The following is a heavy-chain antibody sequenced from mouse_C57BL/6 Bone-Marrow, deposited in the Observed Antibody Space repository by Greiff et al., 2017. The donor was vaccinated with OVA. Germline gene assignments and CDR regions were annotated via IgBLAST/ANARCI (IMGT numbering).Heavy chain of an antibody. CDR1: CFPFTSSW. D-gene: IGHD2-3*01. Sequence: QVQLQQPGAELVMPVASVKLSFQASCFPFTSSWMHCVKPRPGPVLAWIGEIDPSVSYTNYNQKFKGKSTLTVDKSSSTAYMQLSSLTSEDSAVYYCARDDGYYVAYWGQGTLVTVSA. J-gene: IGHJ3*01. CDR3: ARDDGYYVAY. CDR2: IDPSVSYT. V-gene: IGHV1-69*01.